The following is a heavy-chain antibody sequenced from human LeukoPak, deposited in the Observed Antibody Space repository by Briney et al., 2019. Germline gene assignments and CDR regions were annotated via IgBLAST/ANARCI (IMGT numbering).Heavy chain of an antibody. J-gene: IGHJ4*02. CDR1: GFTFDDYG. Sequence: GGSLRLSCAASGFTFDDYGMSWVRQAPGKGLEWVSGINWNGGSTGYADSVKGRFTISRDNSKNTLYLQMNSLRAEDTAVYYCARDWTSSYVLRFITSNWGQGTLVTVSS. V-gene: IGHV3-20*04. CDR2: INWNGGST. D-gene: IGHD3-3*01. CDR3: ARDWTSSYVLRFITSN.